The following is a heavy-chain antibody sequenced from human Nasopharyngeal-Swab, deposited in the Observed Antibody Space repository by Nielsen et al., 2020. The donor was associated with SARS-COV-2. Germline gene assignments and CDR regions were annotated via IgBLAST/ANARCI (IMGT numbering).Heavy chain of an antibody. J-gene: IGHJ4*02. D-gene: IGHD3-10*01. CDR2: ISSSSAYI. CDR3: AKDYYGSGGAYYFDY. V-gene: IGHV3-21*01. CDR1: GFTLSSYS. Sequence: GESLKISCAASGFTLSSYSMTWVRQAPGKGLEWVSSISSSSAYIYYADSVKGRFTISRDNAKNSLYLQMNSLRAEDTAVYYCAKDYYGSGGAYYFDYWGQGTLVTVSS.